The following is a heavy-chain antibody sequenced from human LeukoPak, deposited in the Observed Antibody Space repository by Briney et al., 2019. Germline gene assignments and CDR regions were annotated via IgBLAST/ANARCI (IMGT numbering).Heavy chain of an antibody. V-gene: IGHV3-23*01. D-gene: IGHD6-19*01. J-gene: IGHJ1*01. Sequence: GGSLRLSCAASGFIFSSHAMSWVRQAPGKGPEWVPSISSSTGNTYYADSVEGRFTISRDNSKNTLYLQMNNLRAEDTALCYCAKDGYSGWLKGYFDHWGQGTLVTVSS. CDR1: GFIFSSHA. CDR3: AKDGYSGWLKGYFDH. CDR2: ISSSTGNT.